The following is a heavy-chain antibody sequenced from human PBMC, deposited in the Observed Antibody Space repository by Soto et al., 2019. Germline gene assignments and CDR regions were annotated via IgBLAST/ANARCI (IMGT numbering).Heavy chain of an antibody. CDR2: IGCSGGSR. V-gene: IGHV3-23*01. D-gene: IGHD5-12*01. CDR1: GFSFSGYV. J-gene: IGHJ5*02. CDR3: AKSQDEMATNSMVDL. Sequence: EVQLLESGGGVVQPGGSLRLSCAASGFSFSGYVISWVRQAPGKGLEWVSVIGCSGGSRFYADSVKGRFTISRDIYSNTVYLQMNSLRAEDTAVYYCAKSQDEMATNSMVDLWGQGTLVTVSS.